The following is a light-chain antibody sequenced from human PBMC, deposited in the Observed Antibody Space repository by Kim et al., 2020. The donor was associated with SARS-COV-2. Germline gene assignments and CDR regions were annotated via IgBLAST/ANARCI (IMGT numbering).Light chain of an antibody. J-gene: IGKJ4*01. V-gene: IGKV1-17*03. CDR2: AAS. CDR1: QGISSY. CDR3: LQHDSYPLT. Sequence: DIQMTQSPSAMSASVGDRVTITCRASQGISSYLAWFQQKPGQVPKRLIYAASTLQSGVPSRFSGSGSGTEFTLTISSLQPEDFATYYGLQHDSYPLTFGGGTKV.